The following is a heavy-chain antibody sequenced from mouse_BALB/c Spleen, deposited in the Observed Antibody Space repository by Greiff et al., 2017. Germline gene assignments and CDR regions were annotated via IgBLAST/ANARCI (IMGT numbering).Heavy chain of an antibody. CDR1: GYAFSSYW. J-gene: IGHJ2*01. V-gene: IGHV1-80*01. Sequence: QVQLKQSGAELVRPGSSVKISCKASGYAFSSYWMNWVKQRPGQGLEWIGQIYPGDGDTNYNGKFKGKATLTADKSSSTAYMQLSSLTSEDSAVYFCARAMAPPYCFDYWGQGTTLTVSS. CDR3: ARAMAPPYCFDY. CDR2: IYPGDGDT. D-gene: IGHD2-3*01.